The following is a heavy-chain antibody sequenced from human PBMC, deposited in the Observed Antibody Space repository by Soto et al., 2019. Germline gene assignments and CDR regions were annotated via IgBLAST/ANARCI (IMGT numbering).Heavy chain of an antibody. CDR3: ARDLRTAACVFEY. V-gene: IGHV3-21*01. D-gene: IGHD6-13*01. Sequence: EVQLVESGGGLVKPGGSLRLSCAASGFSFSDYSMNWVRQAPGKGLEWVSSISSSSNYIYYADSVKDRFTISRDNAKNSLYLQINSLRAEDTAVYLCARDLRTAACVFEYWGQGTLVTVSS. J-gene: IGHJ4*02. CDR1: GFSFSDYS. CDR2: ISSSSNYI.